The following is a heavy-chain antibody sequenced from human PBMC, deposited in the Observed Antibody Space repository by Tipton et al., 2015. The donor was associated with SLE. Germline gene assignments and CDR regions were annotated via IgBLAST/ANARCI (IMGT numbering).Heavy chain of an antibody. D-gene: IGHD7-27*01. J-gene: IGHJ6*02. Sequence: SLRLSCAASGFTFSDYYMSWIRQAPGKGLEWVSYISSSSSYTNYADSVKGRFTISRDNAKNSLYLQMNSLRAEDTAVYYCARSNWGSSLYYYGMDVWGQGTTVTVSS. CDR3: ARSNWGSSLYYYGMDV. CDR1: GFTFSDYY. CDR2: ISSSSSYT. V-gene: IGHV3-11*06.